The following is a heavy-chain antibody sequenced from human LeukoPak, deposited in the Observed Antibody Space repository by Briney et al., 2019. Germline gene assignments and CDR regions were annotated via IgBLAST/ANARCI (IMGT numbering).Heavy chain of an antibody. CDR2: ISAFNGNT. Sequence: ASVKVSCKASGYTFTSYGITWVRQAPGQGLEWMGWISAFNGNTNYAQKLQGRVTMTTDTSTSTAYMELRSLRSDDTAVYYCARASSSLQQVDYWGQGTLVTVSS. D-gene: IGHD6-13*01. J-gene: IGHJ4*02. V-gene: IGHV1-18*01. CDR1: GYTFTSYG. CDR3: ARASSSLQQVDY.